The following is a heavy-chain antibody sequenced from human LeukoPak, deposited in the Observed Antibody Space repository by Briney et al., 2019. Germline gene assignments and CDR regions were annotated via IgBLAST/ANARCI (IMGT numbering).Heavy chain of an antibody. CDR1: GFTFSSYG. D-gene: IGHD1-26*01. J-gene: IGHJ1*01. V-gene: IGHV3-30*02. Sequence: PGGSLRLSCAASGFTFSSYGMHWVRQAPGKGLEWVAFIRYDGSNKYYADSVKGRFTISRDNSKNTLYLQMNSLRAEDTAVYYCAKDMGAYDQYFQHWGQGTLVTVSS. CDR2: IRYDGSNK. CDR3: AKDMGAYDQYFQH.